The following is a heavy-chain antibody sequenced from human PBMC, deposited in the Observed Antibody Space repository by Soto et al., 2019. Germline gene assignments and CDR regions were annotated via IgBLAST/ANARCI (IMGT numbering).Heavy chain of an antibody. CDR3: ARANWYSEY. V-gene: IGHV4-59*13. Sequence: QVHLQESGPGLVKPSETLSLTCTVSGLSITNNYWSWIRQPPWKGLELIGYIYYTGNTNYDPSLKSRVTMSVDTSKNQFSLNLASLTAADTAIYYCARANWYSEYWGQGTLVIVSS. CDR1: GLSITNNY. J-gene: IGHJ4*02. D-gene: IGHD1-1*01. CDR2: IYYTGNT.